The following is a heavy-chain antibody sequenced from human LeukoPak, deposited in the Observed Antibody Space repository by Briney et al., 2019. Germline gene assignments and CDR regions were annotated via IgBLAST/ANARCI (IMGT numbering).Heavy chain of an antibody. CDR2: ISGSGGST. Sequence: GGSLRLSCAASGFTFSVYAMSWVCQAPGKGLEWVSAISGSGGSTYYADSVKGRFTISRDNSKNTLYLQMNSLRAEDTAVYYCAKANSGSYYGDFDYWGQGTLVTVPS. V-gene: IGHV3-23*01. D-gene: IGHD1-26*01. CDR3: AKANSGSYYGDFDY. CDR1: GFTFSVYA. J-gene: IGHJ4*02.